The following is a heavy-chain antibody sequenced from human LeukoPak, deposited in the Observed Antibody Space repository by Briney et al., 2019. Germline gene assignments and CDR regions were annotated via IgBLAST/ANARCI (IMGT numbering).Heavy chain of an antibody. CDR2: ISYDESHK. V-gene: IGHV3-30*03. J-gene: IGHJ4*02. Sequence: SGGSLRLSCAASGFTFSSYGMHWVRQAPDKGLEWVAIISYDESHKYYGDSVRGRLTISRDNSKNTLYLQMDSLRVEDTAVYYCARVRQQWLVRGDFDLWGQGTLVTVSS. D-gene: IGHD6-19*01. CDR1: GFTFSSYG. CDR3: ARVRQQWLVRGDFDL.